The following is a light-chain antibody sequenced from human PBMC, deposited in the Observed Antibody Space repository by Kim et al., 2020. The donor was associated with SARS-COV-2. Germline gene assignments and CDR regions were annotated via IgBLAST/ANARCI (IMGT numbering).Light chain of an antibody. Sequence: SPGERATLSCRASESVSSKLAWYQHKPGQAPRLLIHGASTRATGIPARFSGSGSGTEFTLTISSLQSEDFAVYYCQQYSNWPPLTFGGGTKVDIK. CDR3: QQYSNWPPLT. V-gene: IGKV3-15*01. J-gene: IGKJ4*01. CDR2: GAS. CDR1: ESVSSK.